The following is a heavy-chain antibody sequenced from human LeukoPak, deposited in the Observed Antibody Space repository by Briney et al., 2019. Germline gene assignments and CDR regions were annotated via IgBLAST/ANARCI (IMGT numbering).Heavy chain of an antibody. J-gene: IGHJ4*02. CDR2: TNRDGSIT. CDR3: SRNLGGDLDF. CDR1: GFTFSNSW. V-gene: IGHV3-74*01. Sequence: PAGSLRLSCAASGFTFSNSWMHWVRQAPGKGLEWVSRTNRDGSITNYADSVKGRFTISRDNAKNTVYLQMNSLRDEDTAVYYCSRNLGGDLDFWGQGTLVTVSS. D-gene: IGHD2-21*02.